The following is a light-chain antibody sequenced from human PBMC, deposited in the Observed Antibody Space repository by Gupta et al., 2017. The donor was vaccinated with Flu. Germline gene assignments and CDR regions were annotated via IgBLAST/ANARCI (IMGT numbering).Light chain of an antibody. CDR2: EVS. Sequence: SALTQPASVSGSTGPSITISCTGTSSDVGAYNYVSWYQQHPGKAPKLMIYEVSNRPPGVSNRFSGSKSGNTASLTISGRQAEDEADYYCSSDTSSSTLVFGGGTKLTVL. CDR3: SSDTSSSTLV. CDR1: SSDVGAYNY. V-gene: IGLV2-14*01. J-gene: IGLJ2*01.